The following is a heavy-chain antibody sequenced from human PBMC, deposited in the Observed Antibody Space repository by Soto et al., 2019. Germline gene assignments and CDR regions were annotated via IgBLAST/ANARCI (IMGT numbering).Heavy chain of an antibody. Sequence: QVQLQESGPGLVKPSQTLSLTCTVSGGSISSGDYYWSWIRQPRGKGLEWIGYIYYSGSTYYDPSLKSRVTISVDTSKNQFSLKLSSVTAADTAVYYCARNTMVRGVIMFDPWGQGTLVTVSS. J-gene: IGHJ5*02. V-gene: IGHV4-30-4*01. CDR1: GGSISSGDYY. CDR3: ARNTMVRGVIMFDP. CDR2: IYYSGST. D-gene: IGHD3-10*01.